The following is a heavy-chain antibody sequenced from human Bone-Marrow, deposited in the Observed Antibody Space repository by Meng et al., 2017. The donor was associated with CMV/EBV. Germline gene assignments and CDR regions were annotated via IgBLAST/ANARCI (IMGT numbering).Heavy chain of an antibody. CDR2: MNPNSGNT. CDR1: GYTFTSYD. V-gene: IGHV1-8*03. J-gene: IGHJ5*02. D-gene: IGHD2-15*01. CDR3: ARDPPQGGYCSGGSCYTYTNWFDP. Sequence: ASVKVSCKASGYTFTSYDINWVRQATGQGLEWMGWMNPNSGNTGYAQKFQGRVTITRNTSISTAYMELSSLRSEDTAVYYCARDPPQGGYCSGGSCYTYTNWFDPWGQGTLVTVAS.